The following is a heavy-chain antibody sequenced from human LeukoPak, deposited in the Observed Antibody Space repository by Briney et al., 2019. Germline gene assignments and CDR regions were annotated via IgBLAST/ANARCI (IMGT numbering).Heavy chain of an antibody. D-gene: IGHD5-24*01. CDR2: IYPGDSDT. Sequence: GESLKISCKGSGYSFTSYWIGWVRQMPGKGLEWMGIIYPGDSDTRYSPSFQGQVTISADKSISTAYLQWSSLKASDTAMYYCARHGRRDGYIRARDYWGQGTLVTVSS. J-gene: IGHJ4*02. V-gene: IGHV5-51*01. CDR1: GYSFTSYW. CDR3: ARHGRRDGYIRARDY.